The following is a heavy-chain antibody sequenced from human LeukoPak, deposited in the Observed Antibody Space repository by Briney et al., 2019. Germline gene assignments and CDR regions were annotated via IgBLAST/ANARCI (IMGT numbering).Heavy chain of an antibody. Sequence: PSETLSLTCAVYGGSFSGYYWSWLRQPPGKGLEWIGEINHSGSTNYNPSLKSRVTISVGTSKNQFSLKLSSVTAADTAVYYCARAHSRGWYSQWGQGTLVTVSS. J-gene: IGHJ4*02. V-gene: IGHV4-34*01. D-gene: IGHD6-19*01. CDR3: ARAHSRGWYSQ. CDR1: GGSFSGYY. CDR2: INHSGST.